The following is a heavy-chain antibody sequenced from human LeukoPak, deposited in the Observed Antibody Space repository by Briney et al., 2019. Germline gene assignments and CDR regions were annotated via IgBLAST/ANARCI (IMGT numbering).Heavy chain of an antibody. Sequence: SETLSLTCIVSGGSISSSSYYWGWIRQPPGKGLEWIGSIYSSGSTYYNPSLKSRLTISVDTSKNQFPLKLSSVTAADTAVYYCARHGGYSSSVGSNWFDPWGQGTLVTVSS. D-gene: IGHD6-6*01. V-gene: IGHV4-39*01. CDR2: IYSSGST. CDR1: GGSISSSSYY. CDR3: ARHGGYSSSVGSNWFDP. J-gene: IGHJ5*02.